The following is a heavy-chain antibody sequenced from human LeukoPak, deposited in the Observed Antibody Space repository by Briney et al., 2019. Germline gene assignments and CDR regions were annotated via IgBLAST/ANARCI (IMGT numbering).Heavy chain of an antibody. D-gene: IGHD6-19*01. V-gene: IGHV3-48*03. CDR3: ARLGQWLVDWYFDL. CDR1: GFTFSSYE. Sequence: GGSLRLSCAASGFTFSSYEMNWVRQAPGKGLEWLSYISSSGSTIYYADSVKGRFTISRDNAKNSLYLQMNSLRAEDTAVYHCARLGQWLVDWYFDLWGRGTLVTVSS. CDR2: ISSSGSTI. J-gene: IGHJ2*01.